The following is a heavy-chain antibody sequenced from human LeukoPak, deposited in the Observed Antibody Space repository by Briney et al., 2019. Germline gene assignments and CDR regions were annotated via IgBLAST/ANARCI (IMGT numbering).Heavy chain of an antibody. J-gene: IGHJ5*02. CDR2: IYPGDSDI. CDR1: GYRFSSYW. D-gene: IGHD2-15*01. V-gene: IGHV5-51*01. Sequence: GESLKISCRDSGYRFSSYWIAWVRQMPGKGLEYIGIIYPGDSDIRYSPSFQGQVTISADKSISTAYLQWSSLKASDTAMYYCARQEYCSGGSCYTWFDPWGQGTLVTVSS. CDR3: ARQEYCSGGSCYTWFDP.